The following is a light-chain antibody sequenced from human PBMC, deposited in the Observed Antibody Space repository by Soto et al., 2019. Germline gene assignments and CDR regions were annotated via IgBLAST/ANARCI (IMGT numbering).Light chain of an antibody. Sequence: QLVLTQPPSASGTPGQRVSISCSGSTSNIGSQTVNWYQRLPGTAPRLLIYIDNQRPSGVPERFSGSKSGTSASLAISGLQSEDEADYFCASWDDSLNGPVFGGGTKLTVL. CDR1: TSNIGSQT. CDR2: IDN. J-gene: IGLJ2*01. CDR3: ASWDDSLNGPV. V-gene: IGLV1-44*01.